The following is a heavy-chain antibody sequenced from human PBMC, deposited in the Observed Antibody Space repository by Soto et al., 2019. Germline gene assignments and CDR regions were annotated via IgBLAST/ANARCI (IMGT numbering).Heavy chain of an antibody. J-gene: IGHJ6*01. Sequence: GGSLRLSCAASGFTFSSYGMHWVRQAPGKGLEWVAVIWYDGSNKYYADSVKGRFTISRDNSKNTLYLQMNSLRAEDTAVYYCARDCKWNGVCYCGRDVWGHGSPVTVPS. CDR3: ARDCKWNGVCYCGRDV. CDR1: GFTFSSYG. CDR2: IWYDGSNK. V-gene: IGHV3-33*01. D-gene: IGHD1-1*01.